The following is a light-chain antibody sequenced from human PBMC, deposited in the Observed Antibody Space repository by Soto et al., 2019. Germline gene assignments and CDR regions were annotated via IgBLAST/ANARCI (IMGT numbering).Light chain of an antibody. Sequence: QSALTQPASVSGSPGQSITVSCTETSSDVGSYNRVSWYQQSPGTAPKLIIYDVNNRPLGVPDRFFGSKSGNTASLTISGLQAEDEADYYCCSYTTRTTYVFGTGTKVTVL. J-gene: IGLJ1*01. CDR1: SSDVGSYNR. V-gene: IGLV2-18*02. CDR3: CSYTTRTTYV. CDR2: DVN.